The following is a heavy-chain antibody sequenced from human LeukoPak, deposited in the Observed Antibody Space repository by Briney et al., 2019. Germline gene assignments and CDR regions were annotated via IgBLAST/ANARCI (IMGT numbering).Heavy chain of an antibody. V-gene: IGHV3-30*02. Sequence: GGSLRLSCAASGFTFSSYGMHWVRQAPGKGQEWVAFIRYDGSNKYYADSVKGRFTISRDNSKNTLYLQMNSLRAEDTAVYYCARDSDTAMVTVGRGSFDYWGQGTLVTVSS. CDR2: IRYDGSNK. CDR3: ARDSDTAMVTVGRGSFDY. CDR1: GFTFSSYG. D-gene: IGHD5-18*01. J-gene: IGHJ4*02.